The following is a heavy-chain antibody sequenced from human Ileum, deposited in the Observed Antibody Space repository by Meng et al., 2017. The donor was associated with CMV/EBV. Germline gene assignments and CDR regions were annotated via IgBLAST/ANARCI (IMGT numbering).Heavy chain of an antibody. CDR2: MKEEGGEK. CDR3: ARAPTPYGGNLFSYYYYYGMEV. CDR1: GFTFSDYW. Sequence: GGSLRLSCAASGFTFSDYWMSWVRQAPGKGLEWVANMKEEGGEKHYVDSVKGRFIISRDNAKNSLYLQINSLRGEESAVYYCARAPTPYGGNLFSYYYYYGMEVWGQGTMVTVSS. D-gene: IGHD2-21*01. J-gene: IGHJ6*02. V-gene: IGHV3-7*01.